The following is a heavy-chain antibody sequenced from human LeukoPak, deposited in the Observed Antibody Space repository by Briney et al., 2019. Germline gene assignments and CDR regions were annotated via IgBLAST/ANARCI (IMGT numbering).Heavy chain of an antibody. CDR3: ARPHGYCSGGSCPRPFDY. V-gene: IGHV1-69*13. CDR1: GGTFSSYA. Sequence: ASVKVSCKASGGTFSSYAISWVRQAPGQGLEWMGGIIPIFGTANYAQKFQGRVTITADESTSTAYMELSSLRSEDTAVYYCARPHGYCSGGSCPRPFDYWGQGTLVTVSS. D-gene: IGHD2-15*01. J-gene: IGHJ4*02. CDR2: IIPIFGTA.